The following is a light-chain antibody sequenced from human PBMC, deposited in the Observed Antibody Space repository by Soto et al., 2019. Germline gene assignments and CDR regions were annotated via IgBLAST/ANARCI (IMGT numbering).Light chain of an antibody. CDR3: QQYNNWPPWR. CDR1: QSVSSN. J-gene: IGKJ1*01. CDR2: GAS. Sequence: EIVMTQSPATLSVSPVERATLSCRASQSVSSNLAWYQQKPGQAPRLLIYGASTRATGIPARFSGSGSGTEFTLTIRSLQSEDFAVYYCQQYNNWPPWRFGQGTKGDIK. V-gene: IGKV3-15*01.